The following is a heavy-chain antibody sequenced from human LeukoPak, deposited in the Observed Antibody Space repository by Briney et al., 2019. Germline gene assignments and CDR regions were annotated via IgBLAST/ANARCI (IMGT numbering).Heavy chain of an antibody. CDR2: INHSGST. J-gene: IGHJ4*02. CDR3: ARGWGAAAGTDFDY. CDR1: GGSFSGYY. Sequence: SETLSLTCAVYGGSFSGYYWSWIRQPPGKGLEWIGEINHSGSTNYNPSLKSRVTISVDTSKNQFSLKLSSATAADTAVYYCARGWGAAAGTDFDYWGQGALVTVSS. V-gene: IGHV4-34*01. D-gene: IGHD6-13*01.